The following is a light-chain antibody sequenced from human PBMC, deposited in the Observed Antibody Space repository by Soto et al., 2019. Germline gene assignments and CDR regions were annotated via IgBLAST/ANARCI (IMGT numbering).Light chain of an antibody. V-gene: IGLV2-23*01. CDR2: EGI. CDR3: CSYAGSMSWV. J-gene: IGLJ3*02. Sequence: QSALTQPASVSGSPGQSITISCTGTSSDVANYNPVSWYQQYPGKAPQLMIYEGIKRPSGVCNRFSGSQSGNTASLTISGLQTEDDADYYCCSYAGSMSWVFGGGTKVTVL. CDR1: SSDVANYNP.